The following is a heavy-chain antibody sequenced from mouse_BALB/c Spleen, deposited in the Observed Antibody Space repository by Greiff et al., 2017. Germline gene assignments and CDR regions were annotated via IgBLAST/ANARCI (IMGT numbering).Heavy chain of an antibody. J-gene: IGHJ3*01. D-gene: IGHD2-3*01. Sequence: LQQPGSELVRPGASVKLSCKASGYTFTSYWMHWVKQRHGQGLEWIGNIYPGSGSTNYDEKFKSKGTLTVDTSSSTAYMHLSSLTSEDSAVYYCTIYDGYYDAYWGQGTLVTVSA. CDR3: TIYDGYYDAY. CDR2: IYPGSGST. CDR1: GYTFTSYW. V-gene: IGHV1S22*01.